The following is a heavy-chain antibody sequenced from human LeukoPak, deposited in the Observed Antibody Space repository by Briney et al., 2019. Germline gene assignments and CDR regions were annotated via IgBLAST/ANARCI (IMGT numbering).Heavy chain of an antibody. Sequence: GGSLRLSCAASGFTFSSYGMHWVRQAPGKGLEWVAFIRYDGSNKYYADSVEGRFTISRDNSKNTLYLQMNSLRAEDTAVYYCAKTTNKGFSSAWASVYYWGQGTLVTVSS. CDR2: IRYDGSNK. CDR3: AKTTNKGFSSAWASVYY. V-gene: IGHV3-30*02. J-gene: IGHJ4*02. CDR1: GFTFSSYG. D-gene: IGHD6-6*01.